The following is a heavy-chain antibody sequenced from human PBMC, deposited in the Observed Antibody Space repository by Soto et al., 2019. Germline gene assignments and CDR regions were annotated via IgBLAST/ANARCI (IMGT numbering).Heavy chain of an antibody. Sequence: GGSLRLSCAASGFTFSSYSMNWVRQAPGKGLEWVSSISSSSSYIYYADSVKGRFTISRDNAKNSLYLQMNSLRAEDTAVYYCARDTEYSGYDRFIDYWGQGTLVTVSS. V-gene: IGHV3-21*01. CDR3: ARDTEYSGYDRFIDY. CDR2: ISSSSSYI. CDR1: GFTFSSYS. D-gene: IGHD5-12*01. J-gene: IGHJ4*02.